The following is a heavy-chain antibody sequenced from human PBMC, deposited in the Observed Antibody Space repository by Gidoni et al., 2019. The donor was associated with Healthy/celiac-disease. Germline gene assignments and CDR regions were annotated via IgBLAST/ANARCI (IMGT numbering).Heavy chain of an antibody. J-gene: IGHJ6*02. D-gene: IGHD5-18*01. Sequence: QVQLQESGPGLVKPSETLSLTCTVSGGSISSYYWSWLRQPAGKGLEWIGRIYTSGSTNYNPSLKSRVTMSVDTSKNQFSLKLSSVTAADTAVYYCARDGGYKYSYGPIQHYYYYYGMDVWGQGTTVTVSS. CDR1: GGSISSYY. V-gene: IGHV4-4*07. CDR3: ARDGGYKYSYGPIQHYYYYYGMDV. CDR2: IYTSGST.